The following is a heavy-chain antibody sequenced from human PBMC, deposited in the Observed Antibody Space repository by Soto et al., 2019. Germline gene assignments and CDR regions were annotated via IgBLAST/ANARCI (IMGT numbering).Heavy chain of an antibody. CDR1: GFTFSDYY. Sequence: QVQLVESGGGLVKPGGSLRLSCAASGFTFSDYYMNWIRQAPGKGLEWVSYISGSSHSHTNYAESVKGRFTISRDNAKNSLYLQMNSLRAEDTAVYYCARDARPVQYFDWLSGGTVFYYYYGMDVWGQGTTVTVSS. J-gene: IGHJ6*02. D-gene: IGHD3-9*01. CDR2: ISGSSHSHT. V-gene: IGHV3-11*05. CDR3: ARDARPVQYFDWLSGGTVFYYYYGMDV.